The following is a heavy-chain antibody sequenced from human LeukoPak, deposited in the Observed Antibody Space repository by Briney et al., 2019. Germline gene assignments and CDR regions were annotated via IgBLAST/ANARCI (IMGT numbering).Heavy chain of an antibody. J-gene: IGHJ2*01. V-gene: IGHV4-4*07. D-gene: IGHD2/OR15-2a*01. Sequence: SETLSLTCTVSGGFMSSYYWTWIRQPAGKGLEWIGRIFSSGSTNYNPSLKSRVTISVDTSKNQFSLKLSSVTAADTAVYYCARTRYYPNNWYFDLWGRGTLVTVSS. CDR1: GGFMSSYY. CDR2: IFSSGST. CDR3: ARTRYYPNNWYFDL.